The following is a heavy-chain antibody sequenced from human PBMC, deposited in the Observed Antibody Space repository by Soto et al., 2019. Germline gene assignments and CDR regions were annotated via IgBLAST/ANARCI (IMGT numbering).Heavy chain of an antibody. V-gene: IGHV3-72*01. CDR1: GFTFSDHY. D-gene: IGHD3-3*01. CDR3: ATITIFGRKGGMDV. J-gene: IGHJ6*02. Sequence: GGSLRLSCAASGFTFSDHYMDWVRQAPGKGLEWVGRTRNKANSYTTEYAASVKGRFTISRDDSKNSLYLQMNSLKTEDTAVYYCATITIFGRKGGMDVWGQGTTVTVSS. CDR2: TRNKANSYTT.